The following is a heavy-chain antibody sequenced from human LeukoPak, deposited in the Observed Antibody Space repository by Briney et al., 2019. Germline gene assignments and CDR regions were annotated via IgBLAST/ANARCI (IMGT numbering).Heavy chain of an antibody. Sequence: ASVKVSCKASGYTFTNYDINWVRQATGQGLEWMGWMNPNSGNTGYAQKFQGRVTITRNTSISTAYMELSSLRSEDTAVYYCARGNRNARGGRRNYYYYMDVWGKGTTVTVSS. D-gene: IGHD3-10*02. V-gene: IGHV1-8*01. CDR2: MNPNSGNT. J-gene: IGHJ6*03. CDR1: GYTFTNYD. CDR3: ARGNRNARGGRRNYYYYMDV.